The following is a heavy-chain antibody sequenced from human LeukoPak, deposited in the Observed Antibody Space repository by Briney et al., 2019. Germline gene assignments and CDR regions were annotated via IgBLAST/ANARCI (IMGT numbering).Heavy chain of an antibody. J-gene: IGHJ4*02. Sequence: SETLSLTCAVSGYSISSGYYWGWIRQPPGKGLEWIGSIYHSGSTYYNPSLKSRVTISVDTSENQFSLKLSSVTAADTAVYYCARATSSGWPNFDYWGQGTLVTVSS. D-gene: IGHD6-19*01. CDR2: IYHSGST. CDR3: ARATSSGWPNFDY. V-gene: IGHV4-38-2*01. CDR1: GYSISSGYY.